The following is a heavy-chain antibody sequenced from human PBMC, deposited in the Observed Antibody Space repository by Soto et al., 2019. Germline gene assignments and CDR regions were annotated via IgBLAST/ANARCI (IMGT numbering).Heavy chain of an antibody. D-gene: IGHD2-2*02. V-gene: IGHV1-18*01. CDR3: VRDLSWVCNSVSCYTDDYDYDMDV. J-gene: IGHJ6*02. Sequence: QIQLMQSGPEMRRPGASVTVSCRSSGFPFSKSSFSWVRQAPGQGLEWMGWINTETYKTKYTQDLEDRLTLTTDTRTSTVYMELLSLRSDDTAVYYCVRDLSWVCNSVSCYTDDYDYDMDVWGQGTAVSVSS. CDR2: INTETYKT. CDR1: GFPFSKSS.